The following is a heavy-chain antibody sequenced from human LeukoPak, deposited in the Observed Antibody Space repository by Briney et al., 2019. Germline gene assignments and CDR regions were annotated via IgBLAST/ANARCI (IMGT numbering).Heavy chain of an antibody. J-gene: IGHJ6*02. CDR1: GGSFTGYY. Sequence: ETLSLTCAVYGGSFTGYYWSLIRQPPGKGLEWIGEIHPGGTTNYNPSLKSRVTISVDTSKSQFSLKLTSVAAADTAVYYCARRSGIRSLGIMDVWGQGTTVTVSS. CDR3: ARRSGIRSLGIMDV. V-gene: IGHV4-34*01. D-gene: IGHD3-10*01. CDR2: IHPGGTT.